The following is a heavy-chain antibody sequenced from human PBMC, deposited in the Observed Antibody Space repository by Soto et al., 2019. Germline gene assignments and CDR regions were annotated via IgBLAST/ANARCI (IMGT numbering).Heavy chain of an antibody. CDR2: IIPIFGTA. CDR1: GGTFSSYA. Sequence: ASVKVSCKASGGTFSSYAISWVRQAPGQGLEWMGGIIPIFGTANYAQKFQGRVTITADESTSTAYMELSSLRSEDTAVYYCARDRSFYSSSWKGAFDIWGQGTMVTVSS. J-gene: IGHJ3*02. V-gene: IGHV1-69*13. CDR3: ARDRSFYSSSWKGAFDI. D-gene: IGHD6-13*01.